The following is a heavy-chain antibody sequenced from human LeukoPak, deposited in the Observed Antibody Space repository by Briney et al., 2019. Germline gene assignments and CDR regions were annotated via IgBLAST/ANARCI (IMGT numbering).Heavy chain of an antibody. CDR1: GYTFTSYY. V-gene: IGHV1-46*01. D-gene: IGHD2-15*01. J-gene: IGHJ4*02. CDR3: ARGGGYGVDY. Sequence: ASVKVPCKASGYTFTSYYMHWVRQAPGQGLEWMGVINPSGGTTSYSQKFHGRVTMTRDTSTSTVYMELSSLRSEDTAVYYCARGGGYGVDYWGQGTLVTVSS. CDR2: INPSGGTT.